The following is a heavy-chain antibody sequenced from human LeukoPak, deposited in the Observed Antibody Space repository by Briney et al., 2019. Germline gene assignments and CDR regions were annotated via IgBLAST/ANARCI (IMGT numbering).Heavy chain of an antibody. J-gene: IGHJ4*02. Sequence: SETLSLTCAVSGGSISSSNWWSWVRQPPGKGLGWIGEIYHSGSTNYNPSLKSRVTISVDKSKNQFSLKLSSVTAADTAVYYCARVPSTYYDFWSGSDYFDYWGQGTLVTVSS. D-gene: IGHD3-3*01. CDR3: ARVPSTYYDFWSGSDYFDY. CDR2: IYHSGST. V-gene: IGHV4-4*02. CDR1: GGSISSSNW.